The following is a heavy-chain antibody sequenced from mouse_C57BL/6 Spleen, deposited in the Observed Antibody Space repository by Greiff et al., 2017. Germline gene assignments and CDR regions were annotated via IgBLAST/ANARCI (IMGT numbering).Heavy chain of an antibody. CDR3: ARWGGTRYFDY. Sequence: QVQLQQSGAELVRPGASVKLSCKASGYTFTDYYINWVKQRPGQGLEWIARIYPGSGNTYYNEKFKGKATLTAEKSSSTAYMQLSSLTSEDSAVYFCARWGGTRYFDYWGQGTTLTVSS. V-gene: IGHV1-76*01. D-gene: IGHD4-1*01. CDR2: IYPGSGNT. CDR1: GYTFTDYY. J-gene: IGHJ2*01.